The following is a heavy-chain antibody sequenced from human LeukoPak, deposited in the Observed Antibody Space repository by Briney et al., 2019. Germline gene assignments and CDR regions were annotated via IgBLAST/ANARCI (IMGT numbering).Heavy chain of an antibody. D-gene: IGHD1-7*01. V-gene: IGHV7-4-1*02. Sequence: ASVKVSCKASGYIFSIYALIWVRQAPGQGLELMGWISTNTGNPTYAQGFTGRFVFSLDTSVNTAYLQISSLKAEDTAVYYCARDYTLTLGTTTYFQHWGQGTLVTVSS. CDR3: ARDYTLTLGTTTYFQH. CDR1: GYIFSIYA. J-gene: IGHJ1*01. CDR2: ISTNTGNP.